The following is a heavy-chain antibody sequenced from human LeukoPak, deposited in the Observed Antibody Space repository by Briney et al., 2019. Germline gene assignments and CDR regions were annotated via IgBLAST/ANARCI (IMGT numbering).Heavy chain of an antibody. CDR2: INPNSGGT. J-gene: IGHJ4*02. V-gene: IGHV1-2*06. D-gene: IGHD6-6*01. CDR3: AIQSIVPRPGY. Sequence: GASVKASCKASGYTFTGYYMHWVRQAPGQGLEWMGRINPNSGGTDYAQKFQGRVTMTRDTSVSTAYMELSRLTSNDTAVYYCAIQSIVPRPGYWGQGTLVAVSS. CDR1: GYTFTGYY.